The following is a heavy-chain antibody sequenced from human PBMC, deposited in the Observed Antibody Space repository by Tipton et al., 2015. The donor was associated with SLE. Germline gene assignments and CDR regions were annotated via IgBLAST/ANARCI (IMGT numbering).Heavy chain of an antibody. V-gene: IGHV3-53*01. D-gene: IGHD1-14*01. CDR3: AREQRTTRDHWDYYYYYLDV. CDR2: IYSAGDT. Sequence: LSLTCAVYGGSLSDHYWSWIRQPPGKGLEWVSVIYSAGDTYYADSVKGRFTISRDNSKNTVYLHMNSLRAEDSGVYYCAREQRTTRDHWDYYYYYLDVWGHGATVTVS. J-gene: IGHJ6*02. CDR1: GGSLSDHY.